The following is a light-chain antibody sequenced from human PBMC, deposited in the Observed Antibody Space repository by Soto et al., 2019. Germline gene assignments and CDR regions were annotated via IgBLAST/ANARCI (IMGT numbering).Light chain of an antibody. CDR2: GNS. J-gene: IGLJ2*01. V-gene: IGLV1-40*01. Sequence: QSVLTQPPSVSGAPGQRVTISCTGSSSNIGAGYDVHWYQQLPGTAPKLLIYGNSNRPSGVPDRFSGSKSGTSASLAITGLQAEDAADYYCQSYDSSRSGNVVFGGGTKVTVL. CDR3: QSYDSSRSGNVV. CDR1: SSNIGAGYD.